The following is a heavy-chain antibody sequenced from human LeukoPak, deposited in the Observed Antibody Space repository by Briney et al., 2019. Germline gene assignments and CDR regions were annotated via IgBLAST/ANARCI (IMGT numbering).Heavy chain of an antibody. D-gene: IGHD1-7*01. CDR1: GYTFTGYY. J-gene: IGHJ5*02. Sequence: GASVKVSCKASGYTFTGYYMHWVRQAPGQGLEWMGRINPNSGGTNYAQKFQGRVTMTRDTSISTAYMELSRLRSDDTAVYYCARGTGTTYDWFDPWGQGTLVTVSS. V-gene: IGHV1-2*06. CDR2: INPNSGGT. CDR3: ARGTGTTYDWFDP.